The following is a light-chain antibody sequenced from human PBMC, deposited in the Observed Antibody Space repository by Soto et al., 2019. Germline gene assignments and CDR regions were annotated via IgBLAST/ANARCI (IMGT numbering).Light chain of an antibody. CDR1: QSVLYSSNNQNF. Sequence: DIGMTQSPDSLAVSLGERATINCKSSQSVLYSSNNQNFLAWYQLKPGQPPKLLIYWASTRESGVPDRFSGSGSGTDFTLTISSLQAEDVAVYFCQQYISSPITFGGGTKVEIK. J-gene: IGKJ4*01. CDR2: WAS. V-gene: IGKV4-1*01. CDR3: QQYISSPIT.